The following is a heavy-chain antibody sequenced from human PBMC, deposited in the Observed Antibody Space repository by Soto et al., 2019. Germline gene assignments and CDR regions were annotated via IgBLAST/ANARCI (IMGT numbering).Heavy chain of an antibody. D-gene: IGHD6-19*01. CDR1: GDSVSSKTGA. Sequence: PXQTLSLPWAISGDSVSSKTGAWNSIRSSPSRGIEWLGRTYYRSNWRHDYAVSVKSRITVNPDTSKNHFSLQLNSVTPDDTAVYYCARGVAGSGFDLWGQGTLVTVSS. CDR3: ARGVAGSGFDL. J-gene: IGHJ4*02. CDR2: TYYRSNWRH. V-gene: IGHV6-1*01.